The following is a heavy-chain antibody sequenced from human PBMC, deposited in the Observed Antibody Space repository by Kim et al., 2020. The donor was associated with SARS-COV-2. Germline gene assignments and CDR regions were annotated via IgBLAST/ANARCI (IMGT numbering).Heavy chain of an antibody. J-gene: IGHJ4*02. CDR2: IYYTGNT. CDR1: AGSITNSAYY. Sequence: SETVSLTCTVSAGSITNSAYYWDWIRQPPGKGREWVGTIYYTGNTYYKPSLRSRVTMSVDTSQNQFSLKVISLTAADTAVYYCARHFGSGSYYVDYWGQGILVTVSS. V-gene: IGHV4-39*01. CDR3: ARHFGSGSYYVDY. D-gene: IGHD3-10*01.